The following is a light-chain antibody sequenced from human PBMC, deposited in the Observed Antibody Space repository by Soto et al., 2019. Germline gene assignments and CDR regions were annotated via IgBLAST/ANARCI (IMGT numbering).Light chain of an antibody. CDR2: RND. CDR3: VVWDNSLNGVA. CDR1: NSNMGRNY. V-gene: IGLV1-47*01. J-gene: IGLJ2*01. Sequence: QSVLTQTPSASGTPGQRVTISCSGSNSNMGRNYVYWYQQVPGTAPKLLMYRNDVRPSGVPYRFAGSKSGTSASLAISGLRAEDEADYYCVVWDNSLNGVAFGGGTKLTVL.